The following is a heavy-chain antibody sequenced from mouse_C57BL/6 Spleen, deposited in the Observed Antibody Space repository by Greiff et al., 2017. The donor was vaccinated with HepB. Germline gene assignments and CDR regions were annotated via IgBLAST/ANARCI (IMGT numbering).Heavy chain of an antibody. CDR3: AKNRGDYDDYYAMDY. CDR2: IWRGGST. J-gene: IGHJ4*01. V-gene: IGHV2-5*01. CDR1: GFSLTSYG. D-gene: IGHD2-4*01. Sequence: QVQLQQSGPGLVQPSQSLSITCTVSGFSLTSYGVHWVRQSPGKGLEWLGVIWRGGSTDYNAAFMSRLSITKDNSKSQVFFKMNSLQADDTAIYYCAKNRGDYDDYYAMDYWGQGTSVTVSS.